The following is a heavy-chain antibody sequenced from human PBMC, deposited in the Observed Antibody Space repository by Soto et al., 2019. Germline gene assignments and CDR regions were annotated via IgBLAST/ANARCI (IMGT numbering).Heavy chain of an antibody. V-gene: IGHV1-3*01. CDR1: GYTFTSYA. J-gene: IGHJ6*03. CDR3: ARDQSYYDFWSGWGTSGYYYYMDV. CDR2: INAGNGNT. D-gene: IGHD3-3*01. Sequence: ASVKVSCKASGYTFTSYAMHWVRQAPGQRLERIRWINAGNGNTKYSQKFQGRVTITRDTSASTAYMELSSLRSEDTAVYYCARDQSYYDFWSGWGTSGYYYYMDVWGKGTTVTVSS.